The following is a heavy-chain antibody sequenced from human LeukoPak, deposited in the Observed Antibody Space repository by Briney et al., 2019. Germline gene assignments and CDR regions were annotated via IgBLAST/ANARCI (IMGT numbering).Heavy chain of an antibody. CDR2: IYYSGST. V-gene: IGHV4-39*01. CDR3: ARLPCGSTSCYGGFDY. Sequence: SGPGLVKPSETLSLTCTVPGGSISSSSYYWGWIRQPPGKGLGWIGRIYYSGSTYYNPSLKSRVTISADKSKNQFSLKLSSVTAADTAVYYCARLPCGSTSCYGGFDYWGQGTLVTVSS. D-gene: IGHD2-2*01. CDR1: GGSISSSSYY. J-gene: IGHJ4*02.